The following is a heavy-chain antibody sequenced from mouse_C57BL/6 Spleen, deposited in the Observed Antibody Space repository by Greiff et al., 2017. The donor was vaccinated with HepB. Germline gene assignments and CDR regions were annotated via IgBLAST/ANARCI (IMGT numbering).Heavy chain of an antibody. CDR1: GYSFTGYY. Sequence: VQLQQSGPELVKPGASVKISCKASGYSFTGYYMNWVKQSPEKSLEWIGEINPSTGGTTYNQKFKAKATLTVDKSSSTAYMQLKSLTSEDSAVYYCAWGNYDYFDYWGQGTTLTVSS. D-gene: IGHD2-1*01. CDR2: INPSTGGT. CDR3: AWGNYDYFDY. J-gene: IGHJ2*01. V-gene: IGHV1-42*01.